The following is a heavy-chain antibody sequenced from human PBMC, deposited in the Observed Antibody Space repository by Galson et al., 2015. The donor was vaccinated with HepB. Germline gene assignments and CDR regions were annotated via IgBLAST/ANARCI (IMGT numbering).Heavy chain of an antibody. CDR2: IYGGGNT. J-gene: IGHJ3*02. D-gene: IGHD2-15*01. CDR1: GFIVSRYY. V-gene: IGHV3-53*01. Sequence: SLRLSCAVSGFIVSRYYMSWFRQAPGKGVEWVSVIYGGGNTYYGDSVKGRFTISRDNSKNTLYLQINSLRAEDTAVYYCAASTAGGAFAIWGQVTMVTVS. CDR3: AASTAGGAFAI.